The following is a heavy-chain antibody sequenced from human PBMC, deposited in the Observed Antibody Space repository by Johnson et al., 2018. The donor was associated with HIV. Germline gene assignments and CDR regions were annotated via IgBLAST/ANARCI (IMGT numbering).Heavy chain of an antibody. CDR3: ASEYSSSSQPNAFDI. J-gene: IGHJ3*02. CDR2: INWNGDST. CDR1: GFTFDDYA. D-gene: IGHD6-6*01. Sequence: EVQLVESGGGLVQPGRSLRLSCAASGFTFDDYAMHWVRQAPGKGLEWVSGINWNGDSTRYADSVKGRFTISRDNSSNTLYLQMNSLRVEDTAVYYCASEYSSSSQPNAFDIWGQGTMVTVSS. V-gene: IGHV3-9*01.